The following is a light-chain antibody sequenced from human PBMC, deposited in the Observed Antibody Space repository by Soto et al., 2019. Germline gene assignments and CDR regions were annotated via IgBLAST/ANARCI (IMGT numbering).Light chain of an antibody. Sequence: PGARATLSCRASQSVSSYLAWFQQKPGQAPRLLIYDASIRATGIPARFSGSGSETDFTLTISSLEPEDFAVYYCQQRASWVTFGQGTRLEIK. CDR3: QQRASWVT. CDR2: DAS. V-gene: IGKV3-11*01. J-gene: IGKJ5*01. CDR1: QSVSSY.